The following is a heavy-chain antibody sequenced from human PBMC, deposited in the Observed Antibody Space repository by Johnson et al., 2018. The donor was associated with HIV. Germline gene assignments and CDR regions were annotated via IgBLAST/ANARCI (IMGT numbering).Heavy chain of an antibody. CDR3: ARVLAGTYYFDSSGYYNAFDI. V-gene: IGHV3-20*04. D-gene: IGHD3-22*01. CDR2: INWNGGST. Sequence: EMQLVESGGGVVQPGRSLRLSCAASGFTFDDYGMSWVRQAPGKGLEWVSGINWNGGSTGYADSVKGRFTISRDNAKNSLYLQMNSLRAEDTALYYCARVLAGTYYFDSSGYYNAFDIWGQGTIVTVSS. CDR1: GFTFDDYG. J-gene: IGHJ3*02.